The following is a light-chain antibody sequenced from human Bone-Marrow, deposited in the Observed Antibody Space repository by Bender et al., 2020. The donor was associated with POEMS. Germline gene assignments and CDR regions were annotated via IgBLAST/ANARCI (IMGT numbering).Light chain of an antibody. CDR3: CSYAGSSTTV. J-gene: IGLJ3*02. Sequence: QSVLTQPPSASGTPGQRVTISCSGSTSNIGSNYVYWYQQLPETAPKLLIYRNNQRPSGVPDRFSGSKSGNTASLTISGLQAEDEANYYCCSYAGSSTTVFGGGTKLTVL. CDR1: TSNIGSNY. V-gene: IGLV1-47*01. CDR2: RNN.